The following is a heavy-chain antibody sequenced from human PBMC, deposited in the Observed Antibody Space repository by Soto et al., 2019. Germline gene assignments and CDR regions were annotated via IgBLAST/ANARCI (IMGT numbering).Heavy chain of an antibody. CDR3: AGDAVTGTAGLDF. V-gene: IGHV1-2*02. Sequence: GASVEVSCKASGYTFSGFYMHWVRQAPGQGLEWMGWINPNSGGTKSAEKFQGRVTMTRDTSISTAYMELSRLTSDDTAVYYCAGDAVTGTAGLDFWGQGTQVTVSS. CDR2: INPNSGGT. D-gene: IGHD6-19*01. J-gene: IGHJ4*02. CDR1: GYTFSGFY.